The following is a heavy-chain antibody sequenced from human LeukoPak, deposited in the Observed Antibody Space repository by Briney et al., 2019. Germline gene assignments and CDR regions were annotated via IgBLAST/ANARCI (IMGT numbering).Heavy chain of an antibody. CDR1: GFTFSSYA. Sequence: PGGSLRLSCAASGFTFSSYAMSWVRQAPGKGLEWVSSISSSSSYIYYADSVKGRFTISRDNAKNSLYLQMNSLRAEDTAVYYCARESAAAGLFDYWGQGTLVTVSS. CDR2: ISSSSSYI. J-gene: IGHJ4*02. CDR3: ARESAAAGLFDY. D-gene: IGHD6-13*01. V-gene: IGHV3-21*01.